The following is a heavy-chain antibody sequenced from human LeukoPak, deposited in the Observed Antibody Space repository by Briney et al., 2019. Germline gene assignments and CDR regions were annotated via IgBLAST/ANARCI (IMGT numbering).Heavy chain of an antibody. Sequence: KASETLSLPCTVSGGSISSYYWSWIRQPPGKGLEWIGYIYYSGSTNYNPSLKSRVTISVDTSKNQFSLKLSSVTAADTAVYYCARGEGGYDYGSDYWGQGTLVTVSS. CDR2: IYYSGST. CDR3: ARGEGGYDYGSDY. V-gene: IGHV4-59*01. CDR1: GGSISSYY. J-gene: IGHJ4*02. D-gene: IGHD5-12*01.